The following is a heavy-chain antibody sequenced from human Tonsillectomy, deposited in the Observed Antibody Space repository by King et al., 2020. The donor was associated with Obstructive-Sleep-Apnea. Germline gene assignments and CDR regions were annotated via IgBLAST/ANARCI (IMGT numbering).Heavy chain of an antibody. CDR2: IWYDGSNK. D-gene: IGHD3-10*01. CDR3: ARVKGYFGAPPRL. CDR1: GFIFSSYG. Sequence: QLVQSGGGVVQPGRSLRLSCAASGFIFSSYGMHWVRQAPGKGLEWVAVIWYDGSNKYYADSVKGRFTISSDSSKNTLFLQMNSLRAEDTAIYYCARVKGYFGAPPRLWGQGTLVTVSS. V-gene: IGHV3-33*01. J-gene: IGHJ4*02.